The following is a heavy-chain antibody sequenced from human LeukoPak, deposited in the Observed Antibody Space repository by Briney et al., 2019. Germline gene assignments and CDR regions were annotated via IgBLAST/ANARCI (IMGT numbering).Heavy chain of an antibody. CDR2: ISISSGSI. CDR1: GFTFTSYT. J-gene: IGHJ3*01. Sequence: GGSLRLSCAASGFTFTSYTMNWVRQTPGKGLEWVSYISISSGSIYYADSVKGRFTISRDNAKNSLYLQMNSLRDEDTAMYYCARGGYSSGWSRSAFDVWGQGTMVTVSS. CDR3: ARGGYSSGWSRSAFDV. V-gene: IGHV3-48*02. D-gene: IGHD6-19*01.